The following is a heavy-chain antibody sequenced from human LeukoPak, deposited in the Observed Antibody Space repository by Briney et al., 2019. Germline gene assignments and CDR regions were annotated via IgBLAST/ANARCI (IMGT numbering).Heavy chain of an antibody. CDR2: INPSGGST. J-gene: IGHJ4*02. D-gene: IGHD3-16*02. CDR3: ARSPSMITFGGVIVYFDY. Sequence: ASVKVSCKASGYTFTSYYMHWVRQAPGQGLERMGIINPSGGSTSYAQKFQGRVTMTRDMSTSTVYMELSSLRSEDTAVYYCARSPSMITFGGVIVYFDYWGQGTLVTVSS. V-gene: IGHV1-46*01. CDR1: GYTFTSYY.